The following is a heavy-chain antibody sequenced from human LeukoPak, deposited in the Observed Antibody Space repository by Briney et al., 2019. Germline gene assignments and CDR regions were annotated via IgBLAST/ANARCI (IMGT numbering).Heavy chain of an antibody. CDR3: AKGDVEDCSGGSCYSRPFDY. J-gene: IGHJ4*02. Sequence: GGSLRLSCAASGFTVSSNYMSWVRQAPGKGLEWVAVISYDGSNKYYADSVKGRFTISRDNSKNTLYLQMNSLRAEDTAVYYCAKGDVEDCSGGSCYSRPFDYWGQGTLVTVSS. D-gene: IGHD2-15*01. CDR1: GFTVSSNY. V-gene: IGHV3-30*18. CDR2: ISYDGSNK.